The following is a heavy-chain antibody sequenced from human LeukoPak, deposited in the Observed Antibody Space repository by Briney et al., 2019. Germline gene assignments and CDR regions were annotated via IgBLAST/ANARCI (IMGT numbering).Heavy chain of an antibody. CDR3: AVSPNQDFFDY. Sequence: SETLSLTCTVSGVSINRHYLNWIRQPPGKGLEWIGHIYGSGRTNYNPSLKSRVTMSVDTSKRQFSLNLKSLTAADTAVYYCAVSPNQDFFDYWGQGPLVTVSS. CDR1: GVSINRHY. J-gene: IGHJ4*02. V-gene: IGHV4-4*09. CDR2: IYGSGRT.